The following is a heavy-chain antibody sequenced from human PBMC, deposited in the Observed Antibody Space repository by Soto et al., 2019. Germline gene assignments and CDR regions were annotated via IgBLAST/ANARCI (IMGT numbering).Heavy chain of an antibody. D-gene: IGHD2-8*01. Sequence: QVQLQESGPGLVKPSQTLSLTCTVSGGSISSGDYYWSWIRQPPGKGLEWIGYIYYSGSTYYNPSLQSRVTISVDTSKNQRSLKLRAVTAADTAVYYCAREQWRRRTADYWGQGTLVTVSS. V-gene: IGHV4-30-4*01. CDR3: AREQWRRRTADY. J-gene: IGHJ4*02. CDR1: GGSISSGDYY. CDR2: IYYSGST.